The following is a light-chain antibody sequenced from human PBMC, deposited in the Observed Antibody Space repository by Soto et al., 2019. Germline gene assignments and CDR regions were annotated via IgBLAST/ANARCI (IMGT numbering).Light chain of an antibody. J-gene: IGKJ4*01. CDR3: QQYGSFSPIT. CDR2: DAS. Sequence: DIQMTQSPSTLSASVGDRVTITCRASRSISNWLAWYQQRPGIAPKLLIFDASILQSGVPSRFSGSGSGTEFTLSISRLQTDDFANYYCQQYGSFSPITFGAGIKVDIX. CDR1: RSISNW. V-gene: IGKV1-5*01.